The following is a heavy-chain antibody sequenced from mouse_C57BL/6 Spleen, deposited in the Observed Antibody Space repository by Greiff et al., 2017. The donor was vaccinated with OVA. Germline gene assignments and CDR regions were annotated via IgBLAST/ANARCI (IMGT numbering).Heavy chain of an antibody. CDR3: ARDEDYAMDY. CDR2: IYPGDGDT. CDR1: GYAFSSSW. V-gene: IGHV1-82*01. J-gene: IGHJ4*01. Sequence: QVQLNESGPELVKPGASVKISCKASGYAFSSSWMNWVKQRPGKGLEWIGRIYPGDGDTNYNGKFKGKATLTADKSSSTAYMQLSSLTSEDSAVYFCARDEDYAMDYWGQGTSVTVSS.